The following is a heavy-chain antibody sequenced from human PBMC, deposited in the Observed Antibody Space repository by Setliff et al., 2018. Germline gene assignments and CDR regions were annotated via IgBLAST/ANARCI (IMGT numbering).Heavy chain of an antibody. CDR1: GYTFTGHY. V-gene: IGHV1-2*06. D-gene: IGHD6-19*01. CDR2: IKPNTGGT. J-gene: IGHJ4*02. CDR3: VRSSAPQVVLAADFDF. Sequence: ASVKVSCKASGYTFTGHYLHWVRQAPGQGLEWMGRIKPNTGGTTYAQKFLGRVTMTGVTSINTTYMELSGLRSDDTAVYYCVRSSAPQVVLAADFDFWGQGTPVTVSS.